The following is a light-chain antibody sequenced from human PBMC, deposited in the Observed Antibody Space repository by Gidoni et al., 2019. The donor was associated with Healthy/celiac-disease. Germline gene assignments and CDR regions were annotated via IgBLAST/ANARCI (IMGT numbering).Light chain of an antibody. CDR1: QSISSW. J-gene: IGKJ2*01. Sequence: DIQMTHSPSTLSASVGERVTITCRASQSISSWLAWYQQKPGKAPKLLIYDASSLESGVPSRFSGSGSGTEFTLTISSLQPDDFATYYCQQYNSYSPYTFGQGTKLEIK. V-gene: IGKV1-5*01. CDR2: DAS. CDR3: QQYNSYSPYT.